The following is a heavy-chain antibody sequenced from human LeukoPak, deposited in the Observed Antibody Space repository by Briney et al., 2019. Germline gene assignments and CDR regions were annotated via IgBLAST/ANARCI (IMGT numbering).Heavy chain of an antibody. CDR1: GGSFSGYY. CDR2: INHSGSN. CDR3: ARVVGSSGYATTFDY. Sequence: SETLSLTCAVYGGSFSGYYWSWIRHPPGKGLELIWEINHSGSNNYNPSLKSRVTISGDTSKNQFSLKLSSVNAADTAVYYCARVVGSSGYATTFDYWGQGTLVTVSS. V-gene: IGHV4-34*01. J-gene: IGHJ4*02. D-gene: IGHD6-13*01.